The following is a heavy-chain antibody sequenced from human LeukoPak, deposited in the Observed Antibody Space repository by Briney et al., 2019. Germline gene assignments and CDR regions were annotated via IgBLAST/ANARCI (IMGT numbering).Heavy chain of an antibody. V-gene: IGHV4-4*07. CDR1: DDSVTTSY. CDR2: VSGGGGV. J-gene: IGHJ4*02. CDR3: ARGNGWKLHDY. Sequence: SESLSLTCTVSDDSVTTSYCSWVRPSAGKGFEWIGRVSGGGGVLYNSSFMSRFTLSVGTCNNQFSLAVSGVTAADTAVYYCARGNGWKLHDYWGQGIQVTVSS. D-gene: IGHD4-23*01.